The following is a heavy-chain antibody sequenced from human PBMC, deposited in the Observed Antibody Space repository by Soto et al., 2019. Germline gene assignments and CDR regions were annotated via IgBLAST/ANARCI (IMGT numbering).Heavy chain of an antibody. CDR2: ISTYSGNT. Sequence: ASVKVSCKTSGYTVTTYGITCVRQAPGQGLEWMGWISTYSGNTKNAQKVQGRVTMTTDTSTSTAYMELRSLRSDDTAVYYCARDFVRGLIIRYDYWGQGTLVTVSS. CDR1: GYTVTTYG. CDR3: ARDFVRGLIIRYDY. J-gene: IGHJ4*02. D-gene: IGHD3-10*01. V-gene: IGHV1-18*01.